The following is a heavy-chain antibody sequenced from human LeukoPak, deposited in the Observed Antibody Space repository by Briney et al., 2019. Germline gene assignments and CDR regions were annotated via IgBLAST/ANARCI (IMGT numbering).Heavy chain of an antibody. CDR2: ISYDGSNK. Sequence: GGSLRLSCAASEFTFSNYAMHWVRQAPGKGLEWVAVISYDGSNKYNADSVKGRFTISRDNSKNTVYLQMNSLRAEDTAVYYCARGPNVYGNSSGLIRDYYYYMDVWGKGTTVTVSS. CDR1: EFTFSNYA. V-gene: IGHV3-30-3*01. J-gene: IGHJ6*03. CDR3: ARGPNVYGNSSGLIRDYYYYMDV. D-gene: IGHD6-6*01.